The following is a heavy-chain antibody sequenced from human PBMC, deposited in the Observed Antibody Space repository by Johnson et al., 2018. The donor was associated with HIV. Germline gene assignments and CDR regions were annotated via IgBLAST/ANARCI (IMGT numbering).Heavy chain of an antibody. CDR1: GFTFDDHG. CDR3: ARDQGQWLTQVWDAFDI. J-gene: IGHJ3*02. Sequence: VQLVESGGGLVQPGGSLRLSCAASGFTFDDHGMSWVRQGPGKGLEWVSGINWNGGSTGYADSVKGRFSISRDNSKNTLYLQMNSLRAEDTAVYYCARDQGQWLTQVWDAFDIWGQGTLVTVS. CDR2: INWNGGST. V-gene: IGHV3-20*04. D-gene: IGHD6-19*01.